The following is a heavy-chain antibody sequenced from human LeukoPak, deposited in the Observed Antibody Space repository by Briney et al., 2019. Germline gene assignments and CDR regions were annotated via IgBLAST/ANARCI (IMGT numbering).Heavy chain of an antibody. CDR2: INHGGST. J-gene: IGHJ5*02. V-gene: IGHV4-34*01. Sequence: SETLSLTCAAYGGSFSGYYWSWIRQPPGKGLEWIGEINHGGSTNYNPSLKSRVTILADTYTNHSSLKLSSVTAADTAVYYCATLGRDWSGGSCYNWFDPWGQGTLVTVSS. CDR1: GGSFSGYY. CDR3: ATLGRDWSGGSCYNWFDP. D-gene: IGHD2-15*01.